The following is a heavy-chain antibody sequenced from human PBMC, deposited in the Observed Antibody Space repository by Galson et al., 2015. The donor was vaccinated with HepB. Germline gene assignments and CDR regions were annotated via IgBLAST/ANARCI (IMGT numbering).Heavy chain of an antibody. CDR2: IYSGGST. J-gene: IGHJ4*02. CDR1: GFTVSSNY. CDR3: ARDSWGAGVAY. D-gene: IGHD3-16*01. Sequence: SLRLSCAASGFTVSSNYMSWVRQAPGKGLEWVSVIYSGGSTYYADSVKGRFTISRDNSTNTLYLQMNSLRAEDTAVYYCARDSWGAGVAYWGQGTLVTVSS. V-gene: IGHV3-66*01.